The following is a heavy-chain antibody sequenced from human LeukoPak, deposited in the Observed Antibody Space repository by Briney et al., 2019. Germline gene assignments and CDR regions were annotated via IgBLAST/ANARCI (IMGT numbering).Heavy chain of an antibody. D-gene: IGHD1-26*01. CDR2: ISANGGRT. J-gene: IGHJ4*02. V-gene: IGHV3-23*01. CDR1: GFTFSNFA. Sequence: GGSLRLSCVASGFTFSNFAMSWVRQAPGKGLEWVSSISANGGRTYYSDSVKGRVSISRDTSKNTLYLQMNSLRAEDTAVYYCARVSNSGSYGDYWGQGTLVTVSS. CDR3: ARVSNSGSYGDY.